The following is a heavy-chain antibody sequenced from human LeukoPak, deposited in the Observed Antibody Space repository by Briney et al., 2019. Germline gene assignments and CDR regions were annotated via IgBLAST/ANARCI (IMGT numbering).Heavy chain of an antibody. CDR1: GYTFTSYG. V-gene: IGHV1-18*01. CDR3: ARERAFAPVAGTDY. Sequence: EASVKVSCKASGYTFTSYGISWVRQAPGQGLEWMGWISAYNGNTNYAQKLQGRVTMTTDTSTSTAYMELRSLRSDDTAVYYCARERAFAPVAGTDYWGQGTLVTVSS. J-gene: IGHJ4*02. D-gene: IGHD6-19*01. CDR2: ISAYNGNT.